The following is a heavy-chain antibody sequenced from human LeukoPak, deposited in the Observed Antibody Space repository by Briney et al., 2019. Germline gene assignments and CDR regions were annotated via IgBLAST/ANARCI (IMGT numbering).Heavy chain of an antibody. CDR2: INPHGGGT. Sequence: GASVNVSCTTSGYTFTGYYIHWVRQAPEQGLEWVGWINPHGGGTNYAQRVQGRVTITSDTATSSAYMELSGLRSGDTALYYCVSQQLVLRWVQGSLV. CDR1: GYTFTGYY. V-gene: IGHV1-2*02. D-gene: IGHD6-13*01. J-gene: IGHJ4*02. CDR3: VSQQLVLR.